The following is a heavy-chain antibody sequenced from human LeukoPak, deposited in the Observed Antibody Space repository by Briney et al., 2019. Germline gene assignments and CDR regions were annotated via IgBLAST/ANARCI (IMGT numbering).Heavy chain of an antibody. Sequence: GSSVKVSCKASGGTFSSYAISWVRQAPGQGLEWMGGIIPIFGTANYAQKFQGRVTITADESTSTAYMELSSLRSEDTAVYYCARGFLPYDSSGADAFDIWGQGTMVTVSS. CDR3: ARGFLPYDSSGADAFDI. V-gene: IGHV1-69*01. CDR1: GGTFSSYA. CDR2: IIPIFGTA. D-gene: IGHD3-22*01. J-gene: IGHJ3*02.